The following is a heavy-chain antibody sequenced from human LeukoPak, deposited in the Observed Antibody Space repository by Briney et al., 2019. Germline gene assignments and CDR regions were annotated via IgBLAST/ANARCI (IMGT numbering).Heavy chain of an antibody. Sequence: ESGPTLVKPTQTLTLTCTFSGFSLSTSGVGVGWIRQPPGKALEWLALIYWDDDKRYSPSLKSRLTITKDTSKNQVVLTMTNMDPVDTATYYCAHGSQYYLAAPGNHAFDIWGQGTMVTVSS. D-gene: IGHD6-13*01. CDR2: IYWDDDK. CDR3: AHGSQYYLAAPGNHAFDI. V-gene: IGHV2-5*02. CDR1: GFSLSTSGVG. J-gene: IGHJ3*02.